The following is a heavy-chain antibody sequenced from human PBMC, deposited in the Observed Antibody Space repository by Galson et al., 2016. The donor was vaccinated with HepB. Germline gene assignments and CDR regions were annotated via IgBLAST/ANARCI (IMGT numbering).Heavy chain of an antibody. V-gene: IGHV3-7*01. D-gene: IGHD3-3*01. CDR1: GFNFNIYS. J-gene: IGHJ4*02. CDR3: AKDSILDD. CDR2: IKQDGSEE. Sequence: SLRLSCAVSGFNFNIYSMNWVRQAPGKGLESVANIKQDGSEECYVDSVKGRFTISRDNAKNSLYLQMDSLRAEDTAVYYCAKDSILDDWGQGILVTVSS.